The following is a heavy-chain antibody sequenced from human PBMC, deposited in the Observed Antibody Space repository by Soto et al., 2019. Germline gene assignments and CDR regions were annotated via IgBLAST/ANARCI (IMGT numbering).Heavy chain of an antibody. CDR1: GFTFSIYA. V-gene: IGHV3-23*01. CDR2: ISDTGGST. Sequence: GSLRLSCAASGFTFSIYAMNWVRQAPGKGLEWVSSISDTGGSTYYADSVKGRFTISRDNSKNTLYLQMNSLRAEDTAVYYCATTTVTRVFYYYGMDVWGQGTTVTSP. J-gene: IGHJ6*02. D-gene: IGHD4-17*01. CDR3: ATTTVTRVFYYYGMDV.